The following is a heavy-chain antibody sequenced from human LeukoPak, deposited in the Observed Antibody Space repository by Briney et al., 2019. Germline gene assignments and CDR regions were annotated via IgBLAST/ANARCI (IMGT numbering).Heavy chain of an antibody. CDR2: ITGSGDTT. J-gene: IGHJ2*01. CDR1: GLTFSSYA. Sequence: GGSLRLSCAASGLTFSSYALGWVRQAPEKGLEWVSAITGSGDTTYYSDSVKGRFTISRDNSRNTLYLQMNSLRAEDTAVYYCAKDLRGPAAGTWYFDLWGRGTLVTVSS. V-gene: IGHV3-23*01. CDR3: AKDLRGPAAGTWYFDL. D-gene: IGHD6-13*01.